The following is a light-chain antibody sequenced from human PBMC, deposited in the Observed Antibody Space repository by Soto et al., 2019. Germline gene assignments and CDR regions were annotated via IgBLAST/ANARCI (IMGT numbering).Light chain of an antibody. CDR3: QQYYNSPTWT. Sequence: DIVMTQSPDSLAVSLGERATINCKSSQSVLYSSNNKNYIAWYQQKPGQPPKLLIYWASTREFGVPDRFSGSGSGTDFTLTISNLQAEDVAVYHCQQYYNSPTWTFGQGTKVEIK. J-gene: IGKJ1*01. CDR1: QSVLYSSNNKNY. V-gene: IGKV4-1*01. CDR2: WAS.